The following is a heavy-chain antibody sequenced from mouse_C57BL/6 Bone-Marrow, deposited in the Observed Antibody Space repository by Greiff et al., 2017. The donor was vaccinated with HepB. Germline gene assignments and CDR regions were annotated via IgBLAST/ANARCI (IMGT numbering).Heavy chain of an antibody. CDR1: GYTFTGYW. J-gene: IGHJ4*01. CDR2: ILPGSGST. CDR3: AKGPLYGSRNYYAMDY. D-gene: IGHD1-1*01. Sequence: VQGVESGAELMKPGASVKLSCKATGYTFTGYWIEWVKQRPGHGLEWIGEILPGSGSTNYNEKFKGKATFTADTSSNTAYMQLSSLTTEDSAIYYCAKGPLYGSRNYYAMDYWGQGTSVTVSS. V-gene: IGHV1-9*01.